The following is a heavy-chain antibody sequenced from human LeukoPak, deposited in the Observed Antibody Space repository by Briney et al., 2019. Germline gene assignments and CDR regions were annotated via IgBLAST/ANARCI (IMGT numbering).Heavy chain of an antibody. CDR2: MWYDGSNK. J-gene: IGHJ3*02. D-gene: IGHD3-10*01. CDR3: AKGSQTDAFDI. Sequence: GGSLTLSCAASGFTFSSYGMHWVRQAPGKGLEWVAVMWYDGSNKYYADSVKGRFTISRDNSKNTLYLQMNSLTAADTAVYYCAKGSQTDAFDIWGQGTIVTVSS. CDR1: GFTFSSYG. V-gene: IGHV3-33*06.